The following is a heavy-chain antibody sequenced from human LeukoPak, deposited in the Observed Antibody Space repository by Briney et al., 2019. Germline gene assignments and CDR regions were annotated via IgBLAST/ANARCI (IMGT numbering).Heavy chain of an antibody. Sequence: ASVKVSCKASGYTFTSYGINWVRQAPGQGPEWMGWISAYNGNTKYAQNLQGRVTMTRDTSTSTVYMELSSLRSEDTAVYYCARGPRITLIRGGQWYYYMDVWGKGTTVTISS. D-gene: IGHD3-10*01. CDR2: ISAYNGNT. V-gene: IGHV1-18*01. J-gene: IGHJ6*03. CDR3: ARGPRITLIRGGQWYYYMDV. CDR1: GYTFTSYG.